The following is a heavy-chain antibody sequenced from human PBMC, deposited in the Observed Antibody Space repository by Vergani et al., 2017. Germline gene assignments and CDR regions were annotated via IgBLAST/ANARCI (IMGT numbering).Heavy chain of an antibody. Sequence: QLQLQESGSGLVKPSQTLSLTCAVSGGSISSGGYSWSWIRQPPGKGLEWIGYIYHSGSTYYNPSLKSRVTISVDRSKNQFSLKLSSVTAADTAVYYCARVSVVVVVAATRSRAGWIDPWGQGTLVTVSS. J-gene: IGHJ5*02. CDR3: ARVSVVVVVAATRSRAGWIDP. CDR1: GGSISSGGYS. D-gene: IGHD2-15*01. V-gene: IGHV4-30-2*01. CDR2: IYHSGST.